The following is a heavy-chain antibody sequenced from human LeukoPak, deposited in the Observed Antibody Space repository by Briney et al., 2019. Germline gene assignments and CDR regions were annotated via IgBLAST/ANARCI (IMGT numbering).Heavy chain of an antibody. CDR1: GFTFSSYS. CDR2: ISSSSSTI. V-gene: IGHV3-48*02. J-gene: IGHJ3*02. CDR3: ARGGYGANDDAFDI. Sequence: PGGSLRLSCAASGFTFSSYSMNWVRQAPGKGLEWVSYISSSSSTIYYADSVKGRFTISRDNAKNSLFLQMNSLRDEDTAVYYCARGGYGANDDAFDIWGQGTMVTVSS. D-gene: IGHD4-23*01.